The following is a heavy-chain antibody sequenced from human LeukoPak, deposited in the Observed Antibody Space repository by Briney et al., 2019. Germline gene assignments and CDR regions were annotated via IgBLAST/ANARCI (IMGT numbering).Heavy chain of an antibody. J-gene: IGHJ4*02. Sequence: GGSLRLSCAASGFTFSSYAMHLVRQAPGKGLEWVAVISYDGSNKYYADSVKGRFTISRDNSKNTLYLQMNSLRAEDTAVYYCARAGYDFWSGYSYYFDYWGQGTLVTVSS. V-gene: IGHV3-30-3*01. CDR1: GFTFSSYA. CDR2: ISYDGSNK. CDR3: ARAGYDFWSGYSYYFDY. D-gene: IGHD3-3*01.